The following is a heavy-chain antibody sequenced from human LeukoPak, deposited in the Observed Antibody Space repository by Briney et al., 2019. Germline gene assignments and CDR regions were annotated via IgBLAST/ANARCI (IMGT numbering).Heavy chain of an antibody. CDR1: GYSISSSNW. D-gene: IGHD2-2*02. CDR3: ARTMSSSHTVYGMDV. J-gene: IGHJ6*02. Sequence: SDTLSLTCAVSGYSISSSNWWGWIRQPPGKGLEWIGYIYYSGSIYYNPSLKSRVTMSVDTSKNQFSLKLSSVAAVDTAVYYCARTMSSSHTVYGMDVWGQGTTVTVSS. CDR2: IYYSGSI. V-gene: IGHV4-28*05.